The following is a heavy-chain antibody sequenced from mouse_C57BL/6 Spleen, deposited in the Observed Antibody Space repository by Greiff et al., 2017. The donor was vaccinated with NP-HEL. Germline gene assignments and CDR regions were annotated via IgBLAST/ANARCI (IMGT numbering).Heavy chain of an antibody. CDR1: GFSLTSYG. Sequence: QVQLQQSGPGLVQPSQSLSITCTVSGFSLTSYGVHWVRQSPGKGLEWLGVIWRGGSTDYNAAFMSRLSITKDNSKSQVFFKMNSLQADDTAIYYCAKNGGYDEWYFDVWGTGTTVTVSS. J-gene: IGHJ1*03. CDR3: AKNGGYDEWYFDV. V-gene: IGHV2-5*01. D-gene: IGHD2-2*01. CDR2: IWRGGST.